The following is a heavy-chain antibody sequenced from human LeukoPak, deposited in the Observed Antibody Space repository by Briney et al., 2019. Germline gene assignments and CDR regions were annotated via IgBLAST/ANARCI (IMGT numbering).Heavy chain of an antibody. V-gene: IGHV5-51*01. Sequence: GESLMISCKVSGYSFPSYCIGWVRQMPGKGLEWMGIMYPGDSGPTYSPSFQGQVTISVDKSINTAYLQWSSLQASDTAMYYCGMSGDGVPLQDDVFDVWGQGTMVTVST. D-gene: IGHD1-26*01. J-gene: IGHJ3*01. CDR2: MYPGDSGP. CDR3: GMSGDGVPLQDDVFDV. CDR1: GYSFPSYC.